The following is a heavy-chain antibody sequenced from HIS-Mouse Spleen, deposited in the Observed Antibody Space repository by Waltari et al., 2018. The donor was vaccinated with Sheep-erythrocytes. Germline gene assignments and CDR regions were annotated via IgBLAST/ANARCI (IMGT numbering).Heavy chain of an antibody. CDR3: ARLTAAGNWFDP. J-gene: IGHJ5*02. V-gene: IGHV4-31*03. CDR2: TYYSGST. Sequence: QVQLQESGPGLVKPSQTLSLTCTVSGGSISSGGYYWSWIRQHPGKGLEWIGYTYYSGSTYYNPSLKSRVTISVDTSKNQFSLKLSSVTAADTAVYYCARLTAAGNWFDPWGQGTLVTVSS. CDR1: GGSISSGGYY. D-gene: IGHD6-13*01.